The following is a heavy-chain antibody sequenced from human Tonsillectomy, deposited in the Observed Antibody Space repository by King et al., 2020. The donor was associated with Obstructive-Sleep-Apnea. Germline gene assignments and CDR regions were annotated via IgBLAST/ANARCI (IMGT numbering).Heavy chain of an antibody. CDR2: IYYSGST. D-gene: IGHD6-19*01. V-gene: IGHV4-59*01. Sequence: QLQESGPGLVKPSETLSLTCTVSGGSISSYYWSWIRQPPGKGLEWIGHIYYSGSTNYNPSLKSRVSISVDTSKNQFSLKLSSVTAAETAVYYCARIDIEPGGWYKFWYYYGMDVWGQGTTVTVSS. CDR1: GGSISSYY. J-gene: IGHJ6*02. CDR3: ARIDIEPGGWYKFWYYYGMDV.